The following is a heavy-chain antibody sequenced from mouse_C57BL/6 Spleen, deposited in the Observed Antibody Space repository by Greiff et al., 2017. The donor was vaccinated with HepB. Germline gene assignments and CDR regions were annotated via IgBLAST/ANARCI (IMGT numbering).Heavy chain of an antibody. CDR1: GYAFSSSW. D-gene: IGHD2-1*01. V-gene: IGHV1-82*01. Sequence: VQLVESGPELVKPGASVKISCKASGYAFSSSWMNWVKQRPGKGLEWIGRIYPGDGDTNYNGKFKGKATLTADKSSSTAYMQLSSLTSEDSAVYFCALYYGNYPFDYWGQGTTLTVSS. CDR3: ALYYGNYPFDY. CDR2: IYPGDGDT. J-gene: IGHJ2*01.